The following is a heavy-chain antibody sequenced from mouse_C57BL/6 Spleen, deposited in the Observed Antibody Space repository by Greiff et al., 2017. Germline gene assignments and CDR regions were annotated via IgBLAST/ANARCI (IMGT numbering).Heavy chain of an antibody. CDR1: GFTFSDYG. J-gene: IGHJ4*01. Sequence: EVQLVESGGGLVKPGGSLKLSCAASGFTFSDYGMHWVRQAPEKGLEWVAYISSGSSTIYYADTVKGRFTISRDNAKNTLFLQMTSLRSEDTAMYYCARRIYYYGMDYWGQGTSVTVSS. CDR3: ARRIYYYGMDY. CDR2: ISSGSSTI. V-gene: IGHV5-17*01.